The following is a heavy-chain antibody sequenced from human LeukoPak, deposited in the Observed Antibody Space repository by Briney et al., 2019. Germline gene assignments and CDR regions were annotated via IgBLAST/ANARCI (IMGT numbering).Heavy chain of an antibody. CDR1: GYTFTSYG. D-gene: IGHD6-13*01. J-gene: IGHJ6*02. Sequence: ASVKLSCKASGYTFTSYGISWVRHAPGQGLEWMGWISAYNGNTNYAQKLQGRVTMTTDTSTSTAYMELRSLRSDDTAVYYCARGGGYSSSWYPLYYYYGMDVWGQGTTVTVSS. CDR2: ISAYNGNT. CDR3: ARGGGYSSSWYPLYYYYGMDV. V-gene: IGHV1-18*01.